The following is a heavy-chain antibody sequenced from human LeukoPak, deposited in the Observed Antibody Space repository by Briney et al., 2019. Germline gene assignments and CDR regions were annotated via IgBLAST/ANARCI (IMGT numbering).Heavy chain of an antibody. CDR2: ISGSGDNT. CDR1: GFTFSSYA. V-gene: IGHV3-23*01. Sequence: PGGSLRLSCAASGFTFSSYAMSWVRQAPGKGLEWVSGISGSGDNTYYADSVKGRFTISRDNSKNTLYVQVNSLGTEDTAAYYCAKVRGIAAVRPYYFDYWGQGTLVTVSS. J-gene: IGHJ4*02. D-gene: IGHD6-13*01. CDR3: AKVRGIAAVRPYYFDY.